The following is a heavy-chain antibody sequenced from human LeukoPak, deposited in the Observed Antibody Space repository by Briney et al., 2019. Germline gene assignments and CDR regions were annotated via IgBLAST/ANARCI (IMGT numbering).Heavy chain of an antibody. J-gene: IGHJ4*02. CDR2: INKDGSER. V-gene: IGHV3-7*01. Sequence: GGSLRLSCAASGFTFSSDLMSWVREAPGKGREWGANINKDGSERYYVDSVKGGFTTSRDNAKNSLYLQMNSLRGGDTAVYYCARGDYAYVWGSYRYRYFDYWGQGTLVTVSS. CDR1: GFTFSSDL. D-gene: IGHD3-16*02. CDR3: ARGDYAYVWGSYRYRYFDY.